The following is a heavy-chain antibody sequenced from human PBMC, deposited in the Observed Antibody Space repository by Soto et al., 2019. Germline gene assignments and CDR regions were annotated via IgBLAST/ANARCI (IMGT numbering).Heavy chain of an antibody. CDR1: GFTFSSYG. Sequence: GGSLRLSCAASGFTFSSYGMHWVRQAPGKGLEWVAVISYDGSNKYYADSVKGRFTISRDNSKNTLYLQMNSLRAEDTAVYYCAKFSYDSSGYLFDYWGQGTLVTVSS. V-gene: IGHV3-30*18. D-gene: IGHD3-22*01. CDR2: ISYDGSNK. CDR3: AKFSYDSSGYLFDY. J-gene: IGHJ4*02.